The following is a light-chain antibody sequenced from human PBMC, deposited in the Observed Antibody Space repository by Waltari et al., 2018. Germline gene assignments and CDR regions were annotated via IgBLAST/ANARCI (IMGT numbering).Light chain of an antibody. J-gene: IGKJ1*01. Sequence: EIVLTQSPGTLSLYPGESATLSCRTSQSVTRALAWYQQKPGQAPRLLIYGASNRATGIPDRFSCSGSGTDFSLTISSLEPEDFAVYYCQHYLRLPVTFGQGTKVEVK. V-gene: IGKV3-20*01. CDR3: QHYLRLPVT. CDR2: GAS. CDR1: QSVTRA.